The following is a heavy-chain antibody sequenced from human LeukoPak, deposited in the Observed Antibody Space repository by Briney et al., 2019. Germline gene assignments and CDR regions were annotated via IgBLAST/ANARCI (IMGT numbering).Heavy chain of an antibody. CDR3: ATQVRPRAPIDY. Sequence: SETLSLTCTVSGGSISSYNWSWIRQPPGKGLEWIGYIYYSGSTNYNPSLKSRVTISVDTSKNQFSLKLSSVTAADTAVYYCATQVRPRAPIDYWGQGTLVTVSS. CDR1: GGSISSYN. J-gene: IGHJ4*02. CDR2: IYYSGST. D-gene: IGHD4/OR15-4a*01. V-gene: IGHV4-59*08.